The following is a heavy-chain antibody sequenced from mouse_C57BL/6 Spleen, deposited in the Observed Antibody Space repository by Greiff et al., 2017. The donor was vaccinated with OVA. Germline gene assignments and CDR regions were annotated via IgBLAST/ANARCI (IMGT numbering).Heavy chain of an antibody. V-gene: IGHV3-6*01. CDR3: ARVYDYDRGYWYVDV. D-gene: IGHD2-4*01. CDR1: GYSITSGYY. J-gene: IGHJ1*03. Sequence: EVKLMESGPGLVKPSQSLSFTCSVTGYSITSGYYWNWIRQFPGNKLEWMGYICYDGINNYNPSLKNRISVTRDTSKNQLFLKLNSVTTEDTATYYCARVYDYDRGYWYVDVWGTGTTVTVTS. CDR2: ICYDGIN.